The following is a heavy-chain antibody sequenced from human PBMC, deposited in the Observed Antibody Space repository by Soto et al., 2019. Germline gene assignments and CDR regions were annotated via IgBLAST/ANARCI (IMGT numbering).Heavy chain of an antibody. J-gene: IGHJ4*02. Sequence: SETRPRTCAVSGDSISRMNWWSWVRQPPGKGLEWIGEIHHSGSTNYNPSLMSRVTISADKSKNQFSLKLTSVTAADTAVYYCARYDYGSGDDYNIDYWGQGTLVS. CDR2: IHHSGST. D-gene: IGHD3-10*01. CDR1: GDSISRMNW. V-gene: IGHV4-4*02. CDR3: ARYDYGSGDDYNIDY.